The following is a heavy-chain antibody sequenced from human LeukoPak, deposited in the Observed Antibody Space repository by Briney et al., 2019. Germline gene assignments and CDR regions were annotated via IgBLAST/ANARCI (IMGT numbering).Heavy chain of an antibody. CDR2: INPNSGGT. J-gene: IGHJ3*02. Sequence: GASVKVSCKASGYTFTGYYMHWVRQAPGQGLEWMGWINPNSGGTNYAQKFQGRVTMTRDTSISTAYMELSRLRSDDTAVYYCARDRVYCSSTSCYSDAFDIWGQGTMVTVSS. CDR1: GYTFTGYY. V-gene: IGHV1-2*02. D-gene: IGHD2-2*01. CDR3: ARDRVYCSSTSCYSDAFDI.